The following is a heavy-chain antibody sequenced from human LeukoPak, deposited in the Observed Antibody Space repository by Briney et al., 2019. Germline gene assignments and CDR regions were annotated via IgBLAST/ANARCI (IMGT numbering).Heavy chain of an antibody. D-gene: IGHD2-15*01. J-gene: IGHJ4*02. CDR1: GFRFTSRG. V-gene: IGHV3-33*06. Sequence: PWRYLRLARAASGFRFTSRGMHGLRQALCMRLNCAAVIREGGSNKYYADSVKGLFTISRDNTKTTLYLQMNSLRAEDTAVYYCAKDCSGGSCVDYSGQGTLVTASS. CDR2: IREGGSNK. CDR3: AKDCSGGSCVDY.